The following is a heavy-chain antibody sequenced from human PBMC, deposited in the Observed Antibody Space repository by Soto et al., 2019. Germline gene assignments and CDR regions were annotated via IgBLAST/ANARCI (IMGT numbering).Heavy chain of an antibody. J-gene: IGHJ3*02. V-gene: IGHV4-59*01. CDR2: IYYSGST. D-gene: IGHD3-10*01. CDR1: GGSISSYY. Sequence: SETLSLTCTVSGGSISSYYWSWIRQPPGKGLEWIGYIYYSGSTNYNPSLKSRVTISVDTSKNQFSLKLSSVTAADTAVYYCARAKSYMVRGVHDAFDIWGQGTMVTVSS. CDR3: ARAKSYMVRGVHDAFDI.